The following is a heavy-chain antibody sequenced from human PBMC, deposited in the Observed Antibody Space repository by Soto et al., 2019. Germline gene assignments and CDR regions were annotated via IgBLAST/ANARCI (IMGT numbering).Heavy chain of an antibody. Sequence: QMPLDQSEPEVTRPGTSVKVSCKASGFTLSSSSVQWMRQAPGQRLEWLGWIVFGSGDTKYAQRFQDRLTITRDMCTDTAYFELSSRRSEDTAVYYCAADYGAVTPFCYWGQGTLVTVSS. D-gene: IGHD3-10*01. CDR3: AADYGAVTPFCY. CDR2: IVFGSGDT. CDR1: GFTLSSSS. V-gene: IGHV1-58*01. J-gene: IGHJ4*02.